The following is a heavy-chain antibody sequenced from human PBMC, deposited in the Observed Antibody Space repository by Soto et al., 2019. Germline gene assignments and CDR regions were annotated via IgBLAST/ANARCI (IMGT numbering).Heavy chain of an antibody. CDR1: GFTFSSYG. CDR2: IKQDGSEK. CDR3: ARDQGYCSGGSCYPGYYYYYYMDV. J-gene: IGHJ6*03. D-gene: IGHD2-15*01. Sequence: GGSLRLSCAASGFTFSSYGMSWVRQAPGKGLEWVANIKQDGSEKYYVDSVKGRFTISRDNAKNSLYLQMNSLRAEDTAVYYCARDQGYCSGGSCYPGYYYYYYMDVWGKGTTVTVSS. V-gene: IGHV3-7*01.